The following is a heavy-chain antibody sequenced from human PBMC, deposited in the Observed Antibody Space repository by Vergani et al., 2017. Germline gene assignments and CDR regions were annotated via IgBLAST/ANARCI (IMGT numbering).Heavy chain of an antibody. V-gene: IGHV4-31*03. CDR2: IYYSGST. CDR1: GGSISSSSYY. Sequence: QLQLQESGPGLVKPSETLSLTCTVSGGSISSSSYYWGWIRQPPGKGLEWIGYIYYSGSTYYNPSLKSRVTISVDTSKNQFSLKLSSVTAADTAVYYCARDQDMGFDYWGQGTLVTVSS. CDR3: ARDQDMGFDY. J-gene: IGHJ4*02. D-gene: IGHD2-15*01.